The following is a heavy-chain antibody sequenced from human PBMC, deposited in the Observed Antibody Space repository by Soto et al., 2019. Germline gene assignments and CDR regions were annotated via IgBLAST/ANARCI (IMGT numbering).Heavy chain of an antibody. CDR3: ARERDGHNPNWFDL. CDR2: IYSGGST. D-gene: IGHD2-8*01. V-gene: IGHV3-53*02. CDR1: GFTVSSYY. Sequence: EVQVVETGGGRIQPGGSLRLSCAVSGFTVSSYYMNWVRQPPGKGPEWVSDIYSGGSTYYSDSVKGRFTISRDNSKHTLYLQMNSLRAEDTAVYYCARERDGHNPNWFDLWGQGTLVTVSS. J-gene: IGHJ5*02.